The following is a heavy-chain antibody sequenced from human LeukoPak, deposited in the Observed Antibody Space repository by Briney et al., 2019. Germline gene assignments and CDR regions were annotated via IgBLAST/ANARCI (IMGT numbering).Heavy chain of an antibody. CDR3: AKDQNDRVIAAAGTCFDY. J-gene: IGHJ4*02. D-gene: IGHD6-13*01. CDR1: GFTFDDYA. CDR2: ISWNSGSI. Sequence: GRSLRLSCAASGFTFDDYAMHWVRQAPGKGLEWDSGISWNSGSIGYADSVKGRFTISRDNAKNSLYLQMNSLRAEDTALYYCAKDQNDRVIAAAGTCFDYWGQGTLVTVSS. V-gene: IGHV3-9*01.